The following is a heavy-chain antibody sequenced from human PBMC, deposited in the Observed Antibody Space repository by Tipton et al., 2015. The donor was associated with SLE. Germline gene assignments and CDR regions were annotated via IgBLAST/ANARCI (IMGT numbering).Heavy chain of an antibody. CDR1: GYTFTTYG. Sequence: QLVQSGAEVKKPGASVKVSCKASGYTFTTYGITWVRQAPGQGLEWMGWIRVSNGDTHYAQNLQGRITMTTDTSTNTAYMELRRLTSDDTAVYYCARGFDFWSGLMDYWGQGTLVTVSS. D-gene: IGHD3-3*01. V-gene: IGHV1-18*01. CDR3: ARGFDFWSGLMDY. J-gene: IGHJ4*02. CDR2: IRVSNGDT.